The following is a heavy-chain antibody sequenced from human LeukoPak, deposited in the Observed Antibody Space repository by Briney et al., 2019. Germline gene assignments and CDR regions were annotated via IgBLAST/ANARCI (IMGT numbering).Heavy chain of an antibody. J-gene: IGHJ4*02. CDR2: IIPIFGTA. Sequence: SVKVSCKASGGTFSSYAISWVRQAPGQGLEWMGGIIPIFGTANYAQKFQGRVTITTDESTSTAYMELSSLRSEDTAVYYCVRSLAVDGTRAYWGQGTPVIVSS. CDR3: VRSLAVDGTRAY. CDR1: GGTFSSYA. D-gene: IGHD6-19*01. V-gene: IGHV1-69*05.